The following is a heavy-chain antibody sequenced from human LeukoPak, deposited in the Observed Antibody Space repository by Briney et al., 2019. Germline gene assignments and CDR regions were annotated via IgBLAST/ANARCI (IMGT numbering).Heavy chain of an antibody. CDR1: GFIFGDYN. CDR2: IRAKIHDGTT. J-gene: IGHJ4*02. Sequence: PGQSLRLSCTPSGFIFGDYNMNGVRQAPGKGLKWVGYIRAKIHDGTTDFAASVKGRFTISRDDSKSIAYLQMTSLKSEVTTVYYCSRGQKDPYGPEFDYWGQGTLVTVSS. CDR3: SRGQKDPYGPEFDY. V-gene: IGHV3-49*04. D-gene: IGHD3-10*01.